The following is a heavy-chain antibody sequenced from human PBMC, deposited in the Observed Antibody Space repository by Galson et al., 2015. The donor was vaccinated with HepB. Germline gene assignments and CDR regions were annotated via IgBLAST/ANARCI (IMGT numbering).Heavy chain of an antibody. Sequence: SLRLSCAASGFTFSNYAINWLRQAPGKGLEWVSSLSSGGDNIYYADSVKGRFTISRDNSKDTLYLLMNSLRAEDTAIYYCAKMIGASGGRFDYWGQGTLVTASS. CDR2: LSSGGDNI. CDR3: AKMIGASGGRFDY. V-gene: IGHV3-23*01. D-gene: IGHD3-16*01. CDR1: GFTFSNYA. J-gene: IGHJ4*02.